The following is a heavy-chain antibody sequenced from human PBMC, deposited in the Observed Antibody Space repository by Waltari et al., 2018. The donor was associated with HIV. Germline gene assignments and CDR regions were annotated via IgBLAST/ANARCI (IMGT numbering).Heavy chain of an antibody. CDR2: IKEDGREK. CDR3: ARFTFTATMDD. J-gene: IGHJ4*02. CDR1: GFTFSGSW. D-gene: IGHD1-7*01. Sequence: EVQLVESGGGLVQPGGSLRLTCAASGFTFSGSWMTWVRQAPGKGLEWVDTIKEDGREKYYADSVKGRFTISRDSAENSLYLQMSSLRAEDTSVYYCARFTFTATMDDWGQGTLVTVSS. V-gene: IGHV3-7*01.